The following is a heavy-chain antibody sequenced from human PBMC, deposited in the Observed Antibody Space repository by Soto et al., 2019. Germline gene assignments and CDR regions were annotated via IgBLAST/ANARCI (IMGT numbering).Heavy chain of an antibody. J-gene: IGHJ4*02. CDR3: ASEMPTHRGYSGGSPFYY. V-gene: IGHV1-46*01. D-gene: IGHD2-15*01. Sequence: VASVKVSCKASGYTFTSYYMHWVRQAPGQGLEWMGIINPSGGSTSYAQKFQGRVTMTRDTSTSTVYMELSSLRSEDTAVYYCASEMPTHRGYSGGSPFYYWGQGTLVTVSS. CDR2: INPSGGST. CDR1: GYTFTSYY.